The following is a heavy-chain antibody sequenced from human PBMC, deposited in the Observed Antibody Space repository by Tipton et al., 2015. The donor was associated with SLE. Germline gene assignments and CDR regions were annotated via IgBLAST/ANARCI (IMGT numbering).Heavy chain of an antibody. CDR1: GFTFKDYA. Sequence: RSLRLSCAASGFTFKDYAMHWVRQAPGKGLEWVSGISGNSDSRGYADSSKDRFTISRDNAKNFLYLQMSSLRAEDTALYYCAKARYSSHDFDIWGQGTMVTVSS. CDR3: AKARYSSHDFDI. V-gene: IGHV3-9*01. J-gene: IGHJ3*02. CDR2: ISGNSDSR. D-gene: IGHD5-18*01.